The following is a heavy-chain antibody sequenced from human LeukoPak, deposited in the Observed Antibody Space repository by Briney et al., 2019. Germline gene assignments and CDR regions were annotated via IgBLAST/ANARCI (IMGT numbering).Heavy chain of an antibody. CDR1: VYTFTSYG. CDR3: ARDVGYCSGGSCYPTAEYFHH. CDR2: ISAYNGNT. J-gene: IGHJ1*01. V-gene: IGHV1-18*01. D-gene: IGHD2-15*01. Sequence: ASVKVSCKASVYTFTSYGISCVREGPRQGHEWMGWISAYNGNTNYEQKFQGRVTMTTDTSTSTAYMELRSLRSDDTAVYYCARDVGYCSGGSCYPTAEYFHHWGQGTLVTVSS.